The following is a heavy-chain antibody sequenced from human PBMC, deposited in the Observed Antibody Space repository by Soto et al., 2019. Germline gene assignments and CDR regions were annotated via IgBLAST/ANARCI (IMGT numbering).Heavy chain of an antibody. J-gene: IGHJ4*02. CDR1: GGSFSSNS. D-gene: IGHD5-18*01. V-gene: IGHV1-69*08. CDR3: ARAMGISYGFSF. CDR2: IIPIIDTA. Sequence: SVKVSCKVSGGSFSSNSISWVRQAPGQGLEWMGRIIPIIDTANYAQKFEGRVTITADKSTSTAYMELSSLRPEDTAVYYCARAMGISYGFSFWGQGTLVTVSS.